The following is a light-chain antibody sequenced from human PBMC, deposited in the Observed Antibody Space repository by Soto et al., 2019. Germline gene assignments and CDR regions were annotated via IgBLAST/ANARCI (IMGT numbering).Light chain of an antibody. V-gene: IGLV2-14*01. CDR3: SSYTSSSTYV. J-gene: IGLJ1*01. CDR2: DVS. Sequence: QSVLTQPASVSGSPGQSITISCTGTSSDVGGYNYVSWYQQHPGKAPKLMIYDVSNRPSGVSNRFSGSKSGNTASLTISGLQAEDEADYYCSSYTSSSTYVVGTGTEVTVL. CDR1: SSDVGGYNY.